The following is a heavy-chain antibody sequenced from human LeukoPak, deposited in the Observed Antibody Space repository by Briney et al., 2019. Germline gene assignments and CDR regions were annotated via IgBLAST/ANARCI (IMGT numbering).Heavy chain of an antibody. Sequence: GSLRLSCAASGFTFSSFGMNWVRQAPGKGLEWIGYVYYSGNTNYNPSLKSRVTISIDTSKNQFSLKLTSVTAADTAVYYCARSYQSSVGGFWGQGALVTVSS. J-gene: IGHJ4*02. CDR2: VYYSGNT. V-gene: IGHV4-59*01. CDR1: GFTFSSFG. CDR3: ARSYQSSVGGF. D-gene: IGHD3-10*01.